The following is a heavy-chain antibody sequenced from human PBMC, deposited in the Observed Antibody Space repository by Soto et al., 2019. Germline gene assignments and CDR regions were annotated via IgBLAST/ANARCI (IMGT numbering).Heavy chain of an antibody. CDR1: GGTFSSYA. J-gene: IGHJ6*02. D-gene: IGHD3-10*01. CDR2: IIPIFGTA. CDR3: ARGGTYGSGSYLTPLYYYYGMDV. Sequence: QVQLVQSGAEVKKPGSSVKVSCKASGGTFSSYAISWVRQAPGQGLEWMGGIIPIFGTANYAQKFQGRVTITADKYKSTAYMELSSLRSEDTAVYYCARGGTYGSGSYLTPLYYYYGMDVWGQGTTVTVSS. V-gene: IGHV1-69*06.